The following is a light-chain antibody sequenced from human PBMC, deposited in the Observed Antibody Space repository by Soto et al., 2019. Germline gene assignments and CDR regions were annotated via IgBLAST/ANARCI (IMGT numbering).Light chain of an antibody. J-gene: IGKJ2*01. CDR2: GAS. CDR1: QSISEY. V-gene: IGKV1-17*03. Sequence: DIQRAQSPSGVCASVGGRVAITCRASQSISEYLAWFQQKPGKVPKRLIYGASILQSGVPSRFSGSGSGTEFSLTISSLQPDDFATYYCQQYNDYQYTFGQGTQLEIK. CDR3: QQYNDYQYT.